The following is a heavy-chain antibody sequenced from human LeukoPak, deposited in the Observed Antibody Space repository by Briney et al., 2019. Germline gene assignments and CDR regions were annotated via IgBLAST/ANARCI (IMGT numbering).Heavy chain of an antibody. CDR2: IYYSGST. Sequence: PSETLSLTCTVSGGSISSSSYYWGWIRQPPGKGLEWIGSIYYSGSTYYYPSLKSRVTISVDTSKNQFSLKLSSVTAADTAVYYCARQIGYSVPFDPWGQGTLVTVSS. D-gene: IGHD6-13*01. J-gene: IGHJ5*02. CDR3: ARQIGYSVPFDP. V-gene: IGHV4-39*01. CDR1: GGSISSSSYY.